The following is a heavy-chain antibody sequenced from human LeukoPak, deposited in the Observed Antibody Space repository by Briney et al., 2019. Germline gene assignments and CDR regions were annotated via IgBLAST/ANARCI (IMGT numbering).Heavy chain of an antibody. D-gene: IGHD4-23*01. CDR2: IYYSAGT. J-gene: IGHJ4*02. Sequence: PSETLSLTCTVSGVSISSSSSYWGWIRQPPGKGLEWIGSIYYSAGTYYNPSLKSRVTISVDTSKNQFSLKLSSVTAADTAVYYCARLGTTVVAPAYYWGQGTLVTVSS. V-gene: IGHV4-39*01. CDR3: ARLGTTVVAPAYY. CDR1: GVSISSSSSY.